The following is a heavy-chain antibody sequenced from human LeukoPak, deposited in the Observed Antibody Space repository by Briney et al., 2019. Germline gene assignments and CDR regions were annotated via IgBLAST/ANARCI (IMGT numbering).Heavy chain of an antibody. Sequence: GGSLRLSCAASGFTFSSHSMNWVRQAPGKGLEWVSSISSSSSYIYYADSVKGRFTISRDNAKNSLYLQMNSLRAEDTAVYYCARDARGYCSGGSCYFLDYWGQGTLVTVSS. CDR1: GFTFSSHS. CDR2: ISSSSSYI. J-gene: IGHJ4*02. D-gene: IGHD2-15*01. CDR3: ARDARGYCSGGSCYFLDY. V-gene: IGHV3-21*01.